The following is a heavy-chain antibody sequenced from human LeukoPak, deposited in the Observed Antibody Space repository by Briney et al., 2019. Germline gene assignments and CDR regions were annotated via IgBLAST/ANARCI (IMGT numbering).Heavy chain of an antibody. CDR1: GFTFSSYN. V-gene: IGHV3-21*01. D-gene: IGHD6-19*01. J-gene: IGHJ4*02. CDR2: ITSRSSYI. Sequence: GGSLRLSCAASGFTFSSYNMKWVRQAPGKGREWVSSITSRSSYIYYADSVKGRFTIPRDNSKNTLYLQMNSLRAEDTAVYYCASPGEWLVLGFDYWGQGTLVTVSS. CDR3: ASPGEWLVLGFDY.